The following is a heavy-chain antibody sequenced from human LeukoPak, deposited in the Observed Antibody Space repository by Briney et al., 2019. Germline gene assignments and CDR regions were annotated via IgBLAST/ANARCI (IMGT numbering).Heavy chain of an antibody. D-gene: IGHD1-26*01. CDR2: INPNSGGT. Sequence: ASVKVSCKAFGYTFTGYYMHWVRQAPGQGLEWMGRINPNSGGTNYAQKFQGRVTMTRDTSISTAYMELSRLRSDDAAVYYCASLVGATATPDYWGQGTLVTVSS. CDR3: ASLVGATATPDY. CDR1: GYTFTGYY. V-gene: IGHV1-2*06. J-gene: IGHJ4*02.